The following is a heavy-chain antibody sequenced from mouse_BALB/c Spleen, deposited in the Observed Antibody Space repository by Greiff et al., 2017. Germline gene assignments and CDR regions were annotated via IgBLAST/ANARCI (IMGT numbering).Heavy chain of an antibody. Sequence: EVQLQQSGAELVKPGASVKMSCTASGFNIKDTSMHWVKQRTEQGLEWIGRIDLANGNTKYDPKFQGKATITAVTSSNTAYLQLSSRTSEDTAVYYCASSITTVTYWGRGTTLTVAS. V-gene: IGHV14-3*02. D-gene: IGHD1-1*01. CDR3: ASSITTVTY. CDR1: GFNIKDTS. J-gene: IGHJ2*01. CDR2: IDLANGNT.